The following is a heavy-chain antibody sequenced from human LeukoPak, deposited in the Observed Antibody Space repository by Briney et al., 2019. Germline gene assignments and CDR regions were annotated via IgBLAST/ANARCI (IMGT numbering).Heavy chain of an antibody. CDR2: IYYSGST. Sequence: LRLSCAASGFTFSDHYMDWVRQPPGKGLEWIGYIYYSGSTYYNPSLKSRVTISVDTSKNQFSLKLSSVTAADTAVYYCASGNDYWGQGTLVTVSS. V-gene: IGHV4-30-4*08. D-gene: IGHD4-23*01. CDR1: GFTFSDHY. CDR3: ASGNDY. J-gene: IGHJ4*02.